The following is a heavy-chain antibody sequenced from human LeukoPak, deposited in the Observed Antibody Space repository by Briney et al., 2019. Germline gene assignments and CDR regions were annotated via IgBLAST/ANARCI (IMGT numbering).Heavy chain of an antibody. CDR3: ARRVLVPATGDFDI. Sequence: SETLSLSCAVSGGSFSDDSWSWIRQPPGKGLQWIGEINHSGRSNYNPSLKSGVSISIDASRNQFSLRLSSVTAADTAVYHFARRVLVPATGDFDIWGQGTMVTVSS. CDR2: INHSGRS. J-gene: IGHJ3*02. D-gene: IGHD2-15*01. V-gene: IGHV4-34*01. CDR1: GGSFSDDS.